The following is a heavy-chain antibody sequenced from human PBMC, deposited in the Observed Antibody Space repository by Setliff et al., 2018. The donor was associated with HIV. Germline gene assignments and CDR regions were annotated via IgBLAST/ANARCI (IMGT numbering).Heavy chain of an antibody. CDR3: ARHVSWYSSSRSYYFDY. CDR2: IYTSGST. CDR1: GGSISSYY. V-gene: IGHV4-4*09. J-gene: IGHJ4*02. D-gene: IGHD6-13*01. Sequence: SETLSLTCTVSGGSISSYYWSWIRQPPGKGLEWIGYIYTSGSTNYNPSLKSRVTISVDTSKNQFSLKLSSVTAADTAVYYCARHVSWYSSSRSYYFDYWGQGALVTAPQ.